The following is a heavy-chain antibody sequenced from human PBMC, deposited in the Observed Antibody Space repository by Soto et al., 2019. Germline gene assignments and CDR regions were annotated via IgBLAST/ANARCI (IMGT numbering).Heavy chain of an antibody. J-gene: IGHJ4*02. Sequence: QVQLVQSGAEVKKPGSSVKVSCKASGGTFSSYAISWVRQAPGQGLEWMGGIIPIFGTANYAQKFQGRVTITADESTSTAYMELSSLRSEDTAVYYCASFEGGYCTNGVCSTGYYFDYWGQGTLVTVSS. CDR1: GGTFSSYA. V-gene: IGHV1-69*01. CDR2: IIPIFGTA. CDR3: ASFEGGYCTNGVCSTGYYFDY. D-gene: IGHD2-8*01.